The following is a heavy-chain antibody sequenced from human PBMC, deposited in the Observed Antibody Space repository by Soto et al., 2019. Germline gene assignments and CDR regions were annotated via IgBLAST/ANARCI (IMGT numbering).Heavy chain of an antibody. V-gene: IGHV3-30*03. CDR3: ARVPWNLDHGDDLDY. CDR1: GFIFSSYG. D-gene: IGHD1-1*01. Sequence: QVQLVESGGGVVQPGRSLRLSCAASGFIFSSYGMNWVRQAPGKGLEWVAAISSDGSNIYYADSVKGRFTISRDNSKNTVYLHMNRLPAEDTAVYYCARVPWNLDHGDDLDYWGQGTLVTVSS. CDR2: ISSDGSNI. J-gene: IGHJ4*02.